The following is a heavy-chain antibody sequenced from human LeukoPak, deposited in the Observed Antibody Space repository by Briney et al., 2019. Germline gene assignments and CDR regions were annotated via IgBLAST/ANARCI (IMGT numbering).Heavy chain of an antibody. J-gene: IGHJ6*02. Sequence: PGGSLRLSCAASGFTFSSYEMNWVRQAPGKGLEWVSYISTSGSTIYYTDSVKGRFTISRDNAKNSLSLQMNSLRAEDTAVYYCARDHSNYFWYYGMDVWGQGTTVTVSS. V-gene: IGHV3-48*03. CDR1: GFTFSSYE. D-gene: IGHD4-11*01. CDR2: ISTSGSTI. CDR3: ARDHSNYFWYYGMDV.